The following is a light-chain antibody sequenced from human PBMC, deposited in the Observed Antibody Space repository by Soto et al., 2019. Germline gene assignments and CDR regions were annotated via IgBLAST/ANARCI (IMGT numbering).Light chain of an antibody. V-gene: IGKV3-20*01. CDR2: GAS. CDR1: QSVSSSY. J-gene: IGKJ2*01. CDR3: QQYGNSPRGL. Sequence: IVLTQSPAILALSPGDRATLSCRASQSVSSSYLAWYQHKPGQAPRLLIHGASSRVTGIPDRFSGSGSGTDFTLTISRLEPEDFAVYYCQQYGNSPRGLFGQGTKVDIK.